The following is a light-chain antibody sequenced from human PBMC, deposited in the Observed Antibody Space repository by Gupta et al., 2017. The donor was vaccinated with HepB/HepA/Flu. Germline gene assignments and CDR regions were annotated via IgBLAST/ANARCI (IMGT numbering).Light chain of an antibody. CDR2: EVS. CDR3: TSYAGGPYV. V-gene: IGLV2-8*01. CDR1: SGAVGGYNY. J-gene: IGLJ1*01. Sequence: QSALTQPPSASGSPGQSVTISCTGTSGAVGGYNYVSCYQQYPDKAPKLMVYEVSKRPSGVPDRFSGSKSGNTASLTVSGLQAEDEADYYCTSYAGGPYVFGTGTKVTVL.